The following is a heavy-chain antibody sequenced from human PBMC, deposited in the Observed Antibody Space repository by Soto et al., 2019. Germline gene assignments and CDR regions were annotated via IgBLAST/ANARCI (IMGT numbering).Heavy chain of an antibody. CDR3: PTISTTSPPV. D-gene: IGHD1-1*01. CDR1: GDSVSSNSAA. J-gene: IGHJ1*01. CDR2: TYYRSKWYH. V-gene: IGHV6-1*01. Sequence: QVLLQQSGPGLVKPSQTLSLTCAISGDSVSSNSAAWSWIRQSPSRGLEWLGRTYYRSKWYHDYAVSGKSRITVDADTSKNQFSLQLNPVVPEDTAVYYCPTISTTSPPVWGQGTLVTVSS.